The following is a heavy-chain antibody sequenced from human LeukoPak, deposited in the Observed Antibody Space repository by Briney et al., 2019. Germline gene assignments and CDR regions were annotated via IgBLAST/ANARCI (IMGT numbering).Heavy chain of an antibody. D-gene: IGHD1-26*01. CDR1: GGSFSGYY. CDR3: ASQGHHGKIVGTTLSYFYMDA. CDR2: INHSGST. J-gene: IGHJ6*03. V-gene: IGHV4-34*01. Sequence: PSETLSLTCAVYGGSFSGYYWSWIRQPPGKGLEWIGEINHSGSTNYNPSLKSRVTISVDTSKNQFSLKLSSVTAADTAFYYCASQGHHGKIVGTTLSYFYMDAWGKGTTVNVSS.